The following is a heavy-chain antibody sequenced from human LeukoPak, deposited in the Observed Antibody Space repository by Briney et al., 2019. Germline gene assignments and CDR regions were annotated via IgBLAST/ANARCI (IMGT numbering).Heavy chain of an antibody. CDR3: AKWDITMVRGVNIFDY. V-gene: IGHV3-23*01. J-gene: IGHJ4*02. Sequence: GGSLRLSCAASGFTFSSYAMSWVRQAPGKGLEWVSAISGSGGSTYYADSVKGRFTISRDNSKNTLYLQMNSLRAEDTAVYYCAKWDITMVRGVNIFDYWGQGTLVTASS. CDR1: GFTFSSYA. D-gene: IGHD3-10*01. CDR2: ISGSGGST.